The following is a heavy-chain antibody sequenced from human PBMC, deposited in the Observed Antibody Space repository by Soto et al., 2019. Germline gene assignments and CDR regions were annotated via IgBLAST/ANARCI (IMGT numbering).Heavy chain of an antibody. CDR3: TTPSSDTAMVIRYYYCGMDV. D-gene: IGHD5-18*01. J-gene: IGHJ6*02. Sequence: LRLSCAASGFTLSNARMSWVRQAPGKGLEWXGRIKSKTDGGTTDYAAPVKGRFTISRDDSKNTLYLQMNSLKTEDTAVYYCTTPSSDTAMVIRYYYCGMDVWGQGTTLTVSS. CDR2: IKSKTDGGTT. CDR1: GFTLSNAR. V-gene: IGHV3-15*01.